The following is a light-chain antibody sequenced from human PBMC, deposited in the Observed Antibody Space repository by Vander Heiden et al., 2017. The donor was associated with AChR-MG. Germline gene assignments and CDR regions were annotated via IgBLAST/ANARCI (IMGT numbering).Light chain of an antibody. V-gene: IGKV3-11*01. J-gene: IGKJ4*01. CDR1: QSVSTY. CDR3: QQRGNWPLT. CDR2: DAS. Sequence: DIVFTHSPATLSSSPGHSAHPPCRASQSVSTYLGWYQKRRSPAPRLLIYDASNRATGIPTRFSGSASGTDFTLTISSLDPEDFAVYYCQQRGNWPLTFGGGTKVEIK.